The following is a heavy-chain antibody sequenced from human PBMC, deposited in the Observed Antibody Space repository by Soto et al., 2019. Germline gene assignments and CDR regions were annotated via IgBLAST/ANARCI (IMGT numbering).Heavy chain of an antibody. CDR3: ARLEGLATISYYFDF. Sequence: QLQLQESGPGLVKPSETLSLTCSVSDDSINSDKYYWGWIRQPPGKGLEWIGSIYYRGNAYYNPSLPTRLTISLGKSKRQFSLKLNSVTAADSAVYFCARLEGLATISYYFDFWGPGALVTVSS. J-gene: IGHJ4*02. V-gene: IGHV4-39*01. CDR2: IYYRGNA. CDR1: DDSINSDKYY. D-gene: IGHD3-9*01.